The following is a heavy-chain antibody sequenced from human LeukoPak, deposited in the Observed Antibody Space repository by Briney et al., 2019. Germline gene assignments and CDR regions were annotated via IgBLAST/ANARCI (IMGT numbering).Heavy chain of an antibody. Sequence: GGSLRLSCAASGFTFDDYGMSWVRQAPGKGLEWVANIKQDESEKYYVDSVKGRFTISRDNAKNSLYLQMNSLRAEDTALFYCARGVYDFDIWGQGTMVTVSS. CDR3: ARGVYDFDI. CDR1: GFTFDDYG. J-gene: IGHJ3*02. V-gene: IGHV3-7*01. CDR2: IKQDESEK.